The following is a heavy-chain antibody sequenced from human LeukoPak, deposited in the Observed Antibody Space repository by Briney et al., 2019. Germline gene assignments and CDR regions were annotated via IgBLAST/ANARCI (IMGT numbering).Heavy chain of an antibody. CDR3: AKDRYYYDSSGYYYDY. V-gene: IGHV3-23*01. CDR2: ISGSGGST. CDR1: GFTFSSYA. D-gene: IGHD3-22*01. J-gene: IGHJ4*02. Sequence: GSLRLSCAASGFTFSSYAMSWVRQAPGKGLEWVSAISGSGGSTYYADSVKGRFTISRDNSKNTLYLQMNSLRAEDTAVYYCAKDRYYYDSSGYYYDYWGQGTLVTVSS.